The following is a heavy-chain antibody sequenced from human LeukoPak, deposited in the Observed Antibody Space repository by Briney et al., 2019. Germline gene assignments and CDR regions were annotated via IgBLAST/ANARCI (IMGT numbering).Heavy chain of an antibody. V-gene: IGHV3-13*01. CDR1: GFTFSSYD. D-gene: IGHD3-10*01. CDR3: ARNTRKIPGSGTLVGMDV. J-gene: IGHJ6*02. CDR2: IGTAGDT. Sequence: GGSLRLSCAASGFTFSSYDMHWVRQATGKGLEWVSAIGTAGDTYYPGSVKGRFTISRENAKNSLYLQMNSLRAGDTAVYYCARNTRKIPGSGTLVGMDVWGQGTTVTVSS.